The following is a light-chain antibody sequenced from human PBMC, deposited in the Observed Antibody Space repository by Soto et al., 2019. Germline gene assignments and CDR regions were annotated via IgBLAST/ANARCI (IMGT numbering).Light chain of an antibody. J-gene: IGKJ1*01. Sequence: EIVMTQSPATLSVSPGERATLSCRASQSVSGNLAWYQQKPGQAPRLHIYGASTRATGIPARFSGSGSGTEFTLTISSLQSEDFAVYYCQQYNNWPRTFGQGTKVEIK. V-gene: IGKV3-15*01. CDR3: QQYNNWPRT. CDR2: GAS. CDR1: QSVSGN.